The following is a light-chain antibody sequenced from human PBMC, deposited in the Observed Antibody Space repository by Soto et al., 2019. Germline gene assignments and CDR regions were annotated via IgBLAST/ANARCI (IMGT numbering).Light chain of an antibody. CDR3: SSYTISTTWV. Sequence: QAVVTQPASVSGSPGQSITISCTGTSSDVGNYKYVSWYQQHPGKAPKLMIYEVNNRPSGVSNRFSGSKSGNTASLTISGLQAEDEADYYCSSYTISTTWVFGGGTKVTVL. J-gene: IGLJ2*01. V-gene: IGLV2-14*01. CDR1: SSDVGNYKY. CDR2: EVN.